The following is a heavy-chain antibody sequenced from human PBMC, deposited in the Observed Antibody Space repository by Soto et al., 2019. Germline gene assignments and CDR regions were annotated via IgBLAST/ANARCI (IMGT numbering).Heavy chain of an antibody. CDR2: ISYDGSNK. J-gene: IGHJ6*02. CDR3: ARRTQRGYGDYGGMDV. V-gene: IGHV3-30-3*01. CDR1: GFTFSSYA. Sequence: QVQLVESGGGVVQPGRSLRLSCAASGFTFSSYAMHWVRQAPGKGLEWVAVISYDGSNKYYADSVKGRFTISRDNSKNTLYLQMNSLRAEDTAVYYCARRTQRGYGDYGGMDVWGQGTTVTVSS. D-gene: IGHD4-17*01.